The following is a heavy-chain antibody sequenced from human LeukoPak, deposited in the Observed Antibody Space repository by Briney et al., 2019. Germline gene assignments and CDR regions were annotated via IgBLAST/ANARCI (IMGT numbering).Heavy chain of an antibody. CDR2: ISAYNGNT. V-gene: IGHV1-18*01. CDR3: ARVVGGYCSSTSCYAPYFDY. Sequence: GASVKVSCKASGYTFTSYGISWVRQAPGQGLEWMGWISAYNGNTNYARKLQGRVTMTTDTSTSTAYMELRSLRSDDTAVYYCARVVGGYCSSTSCYAPYFDYWGQGTLVTVSS. J-gene: IGHJ4*02. D-gene: IGHD2-2*03. CDR1: GYTFTSYG.